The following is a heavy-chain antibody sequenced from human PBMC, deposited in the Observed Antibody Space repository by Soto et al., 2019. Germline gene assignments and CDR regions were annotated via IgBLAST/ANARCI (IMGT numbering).Heavy chain of an antibody. CDR3: ARLVMVRGVMTLTYYYGMDV. J-gene: IGHJ6*02. CDR1: GYSFTNYW. Sequence: GESLKISCKGSGYSFTNYWILWVRQMPGKGLEWMGLIYPEDSDTRYSPSFQGQVTMSVDKSISTAYLQWRSLKATDTAMYYCARLVMVRGVMTLTYYYGMDVWGQGTTVTVSS. CDR2: IYPEDSDT. V-gene: IGHV5-51*01. D-gene: IGHD3-10*01.